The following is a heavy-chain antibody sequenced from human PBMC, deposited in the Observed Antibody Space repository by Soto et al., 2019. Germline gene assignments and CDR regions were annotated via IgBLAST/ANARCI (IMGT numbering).Heavy chain of an antibody. D-gene: IGHD6-13*01. CDR1: GYTFTSYG. J-gene: IGHJ5*02. V-gene: IGHV1-18*01. Sequence: QVQLVQSGAEVKKPGASVKVSCKASGYTFTSYGISWVRQAPGQGLEWMGWISAHNGNTNYAQKLQGRVTITTDTSTSTAYTELRSLRSDDTAVYYCARDGKISQQLVGWFDPWGQGTLLTVSS. CDR3: ARDGKISQQLVGWFDP. CDR2: ISAHNGNT.